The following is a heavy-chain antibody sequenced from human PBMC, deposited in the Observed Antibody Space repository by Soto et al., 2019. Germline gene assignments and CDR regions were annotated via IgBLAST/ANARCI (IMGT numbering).Heavy chain of an antibody. Sequence: SQTLSLTCVISGDSVSSNSAAWNWIRQSPSRGLEWLGRTYYRSKWYNDYAVSVKSRITINPDTSKNQFSLQLNSVTPEDTAVYYCARAAGLYYDFWSGYWTYPYYDYRVELCGQAPPVTVPS. J-gene: IGHJ6*02. D-gene: IGHD3-3*01. CDR3: ARAAGLYYDFWSGYWTYPYYDYRVEL. V-gene: IGHV6-1*01. CDR1: GDSVSSNSAA. CDR2: TYYRSKWYN.